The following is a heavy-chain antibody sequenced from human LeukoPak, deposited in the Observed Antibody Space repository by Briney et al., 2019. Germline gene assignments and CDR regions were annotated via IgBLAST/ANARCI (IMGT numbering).Heavy chain of an antibody. J-gene: IGHJ4*02. CDR2: IYYSGST. CDR1: GGSISSYY. Sequence: PSETLSLTCTVSGGSISSYYWSWIRQPPGKGLEWIGYIYYSGSTNYNPSLKSRVTISVDTSKNQFSLKLSSVTAADTAVYYCARDLGDLGGYFDYWGQGTLVTVSS. CDR3: ARDLGDLGGYFDY. D-gene: IGHD4-23*01. V-gene: IGHV4-59*01.